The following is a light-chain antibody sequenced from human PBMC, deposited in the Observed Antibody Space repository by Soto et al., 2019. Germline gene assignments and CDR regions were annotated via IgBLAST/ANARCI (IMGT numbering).Light chain of an antibody. V-gene: IGKV1-9*01. CDR1: QGISSY. Sequence: DIQLTQSPSFLSASVGDRVTITCRASQGISSYLAWYQQTPGKAPKLLIYASSTLQSCVPSRFSGSGSGTDFTLTISSLQPEDFATYYCQQLNTFPVTFGQGTRLDI. CDR2: ASS. CDR3: QQLNTFPVT. J-gene: IGKJ5*01.